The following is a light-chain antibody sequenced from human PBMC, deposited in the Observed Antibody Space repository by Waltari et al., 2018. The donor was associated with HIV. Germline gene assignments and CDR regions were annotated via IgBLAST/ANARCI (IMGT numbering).Light chain of an antibody. CDR2: EVN. Sequence: QSALTQPPSASGSPGQSVHISCTGTSNDVGGSKYVSWYQQNPGKAPNLRIYEVNKRPSGVPDRFSGSKSANTASLTVSGLQADDEADYYCNSYAGSNNWVFGGGTKLTVL. J-gene: IGLJ3*02. CDR3: NSYAGSNNWV. CDR1: SNDVGGSKY. V-gene: IGLV2-8*01.